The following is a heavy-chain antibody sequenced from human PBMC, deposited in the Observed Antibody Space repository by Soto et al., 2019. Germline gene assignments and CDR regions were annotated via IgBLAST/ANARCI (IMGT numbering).Heavy chain of an antibody. CDR2: IRSKAYGGTT. V-gene: IGHV3-49*04. CDR3: TREDDGYSYGPRYY. CDR1: GFPFDDFA. J-gene: IGHJ4*02. Sequence: GGSLRLSCTGSGFPFDDFAINWVRQAPGKGLEWVGLIRSKAYGGTTEYAASVKGRFTISRDDSKSIAYLQMNSLKTEDTAVYYCTREDDGYSYGPRYYWGQGTLVTVSS. D-gene: IGHD5-18*01.